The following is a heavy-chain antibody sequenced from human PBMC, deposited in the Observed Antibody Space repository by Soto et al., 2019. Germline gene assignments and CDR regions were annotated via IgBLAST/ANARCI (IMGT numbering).Heavy chain of an antibody. CDR1: GGTFSSYA. CDR3: ARSRVVITSIYYYYGMDV. V-gene: IGHV1-69*01. D-gene: IGHD3-22*01. J-gene: IGHJ6*02. Sequence: QVQLVQSGAEVKKPGSSVKVSCTASGGTFSSYAISWVRQAPGQGLEWMGGIIPIFGTANYAQKFQGRVTITADESTSTAYMELSSLRSEDTAVYYCARSRVVITSIYYYYGMDVWGQGTTVTVSS. CDR2: IIPIFGTA.